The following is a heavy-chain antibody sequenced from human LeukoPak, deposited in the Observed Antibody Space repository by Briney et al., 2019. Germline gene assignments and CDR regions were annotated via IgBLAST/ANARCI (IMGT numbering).Heavy chain of an antibody. CDR3: ARDTYSYDTSGDAFDI. V-gene: IGHV4-59*11. CDR1: GGSISSHY. Sequence: SETLSLTCTVPGGSISSHYWSWIRQPPGKGLEWIGRISYSGSTNYNPSLKSRVTISVDTPKKQFSLKLSSVTAADTAVYYCARDTYSYDTSGDAFDIWGQGTMVTVSS. CDR2: ISYSGST. J-gene: IGHJ3*02. D-gene: IGHD3-22*01.